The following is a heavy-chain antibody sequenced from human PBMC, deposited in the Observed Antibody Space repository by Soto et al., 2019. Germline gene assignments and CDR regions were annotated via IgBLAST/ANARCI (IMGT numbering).Heavy chain of an antibody. CDR3: AKSAMVRGGGWFDP. J-gene: IGHJ5*02. Sequence: EVQLLESGGGLVQPGGSLRLSCAASGFTFSSDSMSWVLQAPGKGLEWVADISGRGGITYSADSVKGRFTISRDNSKNTLYLQMNSLRAEDTAVYYCAKSAMVRGGGWFDPWGQGTLVTVSS. D-gene: IGHD3-10*01. CDR1: GFTFSSDS. V-gene: IGHV3-23*01. CDR2: ISGRGGIT.